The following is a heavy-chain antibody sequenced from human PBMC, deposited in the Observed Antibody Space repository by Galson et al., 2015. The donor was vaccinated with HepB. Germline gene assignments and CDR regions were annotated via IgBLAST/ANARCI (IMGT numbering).Heavy chain of an antibody. CDR1: GDSVSSNSAA. V-gene: IGHV6-1*01. J-gene: IGHJ5*02. Sequence: CAISGDSVSSNSAAWNWIRQSPSRGLEWLGRTYYRSKWYNDYAVSVKSRITINPDTSKNQFSLQLNSVTPEDTAVYYGARDGPHWNYAGFTWYNWFDPWGQGTLVTVSS. CDR3: ARDGPHWNYAGFTWYNWFDP. D-gene: IGHD1-7*01. CDR2: TYYRSKWYN.